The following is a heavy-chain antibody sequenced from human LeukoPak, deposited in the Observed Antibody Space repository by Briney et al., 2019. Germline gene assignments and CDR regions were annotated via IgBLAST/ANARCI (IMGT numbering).Heavy chain of an antibody. Sequence: GGSLRLSCAVSGFIVSSNYMTWVRQAPGKGLEWVSIIYSGGYTYSADSVKGRFTISRDSFKNTLYLQMNSLRGEDTAVYYCAKGGAVPGRDYWGQGTLVTVSS. CDR1: GFIVSSNY. V-gene: IGHV3-66*01. CDR3: AKGGAVPGRDY. J-gene: IGHJ4*02. CDR2: IYSGGYT. D-gene: IGHD6-19*01.